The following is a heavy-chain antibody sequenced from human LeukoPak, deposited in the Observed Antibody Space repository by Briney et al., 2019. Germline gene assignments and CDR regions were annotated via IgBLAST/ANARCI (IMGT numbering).Heavy chain of an antibody. D-gene: IGHD2-15*01. CDR3: AKDQRYCSGGSWYKSLGLNY. J-gene: IGHJ4*02. Sequence: GGSLRLSCAVSGCTFSSFAMSWVRQAPGKGLEWVSTIGGSSGTTYYADSVRGRFTISRDYSKNTLYLQMNILRAEDMAVYYCAKDQRYCSGGSWYKSLGLNYWGPGTLVTVSS. CDR1: GCTFSSFA. CDR2: IGGSSGTT. V-gene: IGHV3-23*01.